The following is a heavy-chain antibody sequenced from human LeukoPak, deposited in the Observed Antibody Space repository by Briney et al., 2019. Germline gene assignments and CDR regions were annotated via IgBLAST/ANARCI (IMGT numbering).Heavy chain of an antibody. J-gene: IGHJ4*02. V-gene: IGHV3-74*01. D-gene: IGHD1-1*01. CDR2: IHGDASRT. CDR3: IRDGKFDS. CDR1: GFTFNTYW. Sequence: GGSLRLSCAASGFTFNTYWMHWVRQAPGKGLVWVSRIHGDASRTIYADFVKGRFTISRDNAKNTLYLQVDSLRADDTGIYYCIRDGKFDSWGQGTLVTVSS.